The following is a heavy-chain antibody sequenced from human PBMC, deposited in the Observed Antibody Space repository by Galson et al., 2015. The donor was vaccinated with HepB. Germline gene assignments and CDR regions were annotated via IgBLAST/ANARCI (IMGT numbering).Heavy chain of an antibody. D-gene: IGHD1-26*01. CDR3: TRLLPLTWGATTLGY. CDR2: IRSKANSYAT. J-gene: IGHJ4*02. V-gene: IGHV3-73*01. CDR1: GFTFSGSA. Sequence: SLRLSCAASGFTFSGSAMHWVRQASGKGLEWVGRIRSKANSYATAYAASVKGRFTISRDDSKNTAYLQMNSLKTEDTAVYYCTRLLPLTWGATTLGYWGQGTLVTVSS.